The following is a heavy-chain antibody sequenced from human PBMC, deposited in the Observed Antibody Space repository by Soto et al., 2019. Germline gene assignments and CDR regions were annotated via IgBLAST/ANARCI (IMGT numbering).Heavy chain of an antibody. J-gene: IGHJ5*02. D-gene: IGHD3-16*01. CDR2: ISTSGDST. CDR1: GFTFSTYT. CDR3: AQDQDEKYYRWFDP. Sequence: EVQLLESGGGLVQPGGSLRLSCAASGFTFSTYTMSWVRQAPGKGLEWVSAISTSGDSTYYADSVKGRFTISRDNSKNALYLQLNSLRAEDTTVYYCAQDQDEKYYRWFDPWGQGTLVTVSS. V-gene: IGHV3-23*01.